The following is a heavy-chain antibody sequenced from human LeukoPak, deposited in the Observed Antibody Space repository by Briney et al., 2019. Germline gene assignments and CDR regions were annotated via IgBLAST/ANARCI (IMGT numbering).Heavy chain of an antibody. CDR2: INHSGST. D-gene: IGHD4-17*01. CDR1: GGSFSGYY. Sequence: PSETLSLTCAVYGGSFSGYYWSWIRQPPGKGLEWIGEINHSGSTNYNPSLKSRVTISVDTSKNQFSLKLSSVTAADTAVYYCAREATVTRAFDYWGQGTLVTVPS. J-gene: IGHJ4*02. CDR3: AREATVTRAFDY. V-gene: IGHV4-34*01.